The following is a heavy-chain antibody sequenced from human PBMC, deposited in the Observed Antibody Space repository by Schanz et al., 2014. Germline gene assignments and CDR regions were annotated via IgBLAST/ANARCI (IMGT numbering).Heavy chain of an antibody. CDR3: AFDRDDAYDI. CDR2: IYLSDGST. J-gene: IGHJ3*02. Sequence: QVHLVQSGAEVHKPGASLKISCKASGYTFTNFFLHWVRQAPGQGLEWMGRIYLSDGSTRYAQKFQGRVTVTRDTSTTTVYMDLSSLISEDTAVYYCAFDRDDAYDIWGQGTTVTVSS. CDR1: GYTFTNFF. D-gene: IGHD3-9*01. V-gene: IGHV1-46*01.